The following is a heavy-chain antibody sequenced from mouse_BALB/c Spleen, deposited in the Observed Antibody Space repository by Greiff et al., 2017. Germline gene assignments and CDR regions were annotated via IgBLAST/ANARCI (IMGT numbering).Heavy chain of an antibody. CDR1: GYSFTSYW. CDR2: IYPGNSDT. J-gene: IGHJ1*01. CDR3: TRFDGYHRYFDV. D-gene: IGHD2-3*01. V-gene: IGHV1-5*01. Sequence: VQLKESGTVLARPGASVKMSCKASGYSFTSYWMHWVKQRPGQGLEWIGAIYPGNSDTSYNQKFKGKAKLTAVTSASTAYRELSSLTNEDSAVYYCTRFDGYHRYFDVWGAGTTVTVSS.